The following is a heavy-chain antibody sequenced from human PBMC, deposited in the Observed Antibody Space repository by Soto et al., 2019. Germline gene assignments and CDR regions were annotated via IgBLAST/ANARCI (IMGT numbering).Heavy chain of an antibody. CDR1: GFTFSSYS. V-gene: IGHV3-21*01. CDR3: ARLTSYDSSCYYCY. J-gene: IGHJ4*02. CDR2: ISSSSSYI. Sequence: EVQLVESGGGLVKPGGSLRLSCAASGFTFSSYSMKWVRQAPGKGLEWVSSISSSSSYIYYADSVKGRFTISRDNAKNSLYLQMNSLRAEDTAVYYCARLTSYDSSCYYCYWGQGTLVTVSS. D-gene: IGHD3-22*01.